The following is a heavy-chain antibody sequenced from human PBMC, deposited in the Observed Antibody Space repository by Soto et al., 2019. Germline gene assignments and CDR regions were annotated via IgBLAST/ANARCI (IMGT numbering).Heavy chain of an antibody. CDR3: AKVGSSSWDGEYFQH. Sequence: QVQLVESGGGVVQPGRSLRLSCAASGFTFSSYGMHWVRQAPGKGLEWVAVISYDGSNKYYADSVKGRFPISRDNSKNTLYLQINSLRAEDTAVYYCAKVGSSSWDGEYFQHWGQGTLVTVSS. CDR1: GFTFSSYG. J-gene: IGHJ1*01. D-gene: IGHD6-13*01. CDR2: ISYDGSNK. V-gene: IGHV3-30*18.